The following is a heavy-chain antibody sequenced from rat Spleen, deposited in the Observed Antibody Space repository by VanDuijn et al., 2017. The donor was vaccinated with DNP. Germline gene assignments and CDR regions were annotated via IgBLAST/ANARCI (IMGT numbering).Heavy chain of an antibody. CDR1: GFSLTSYH. J-gene: IGHJ3*01. Sequence: QVQLKESGPGLVQPSQTLSLTCAVSGFSLTSYHVHWVRQPPGKGLEWMGVIWKHGATRYNSALKSRLRISRDTAKSKVFLKMDSGQTEYTAMYFCARSHGYYDDGSYYSFAYWGQGILVTISS. CDR3: ARSHGYYDDGSYYSFAY. D-gene: IGHD1-12*02. CDR2: IWKHGAT. V-gene: IGHV2-27*01.